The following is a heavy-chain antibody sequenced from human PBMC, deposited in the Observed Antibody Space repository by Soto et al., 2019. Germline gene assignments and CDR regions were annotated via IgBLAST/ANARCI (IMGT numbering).Heavy chain of an antibody. CDR2: IYYSGST. J-gene: IGHJ6*02. CDR3: ARQYIAAPYYGMDV. Sequence: SETLSLTCTVSGGSISSSSYYWGWIRQPPGKGLEWIGSIYYSGSTYYNPSLKSRVTISVDTSKNQFSLKLSSVTAADTAVYYCARQYIAAPYYGMDVWGQGTTVTVSS. V-gene: IGHV4-39*01. CDR1: GGSISSSSYY. D-gene: IGHD6-6*01.